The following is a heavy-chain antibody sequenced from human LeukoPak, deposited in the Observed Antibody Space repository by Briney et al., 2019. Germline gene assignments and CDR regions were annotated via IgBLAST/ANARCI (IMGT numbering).Heavy chain of an antibody. Sequence: GGSLRLSCAASGFTFSSYAMSWVRQAPGKGLEWVSAISGSGGSTYYADSVKGRFTISRDNSKNTLYLQMNSLRAEDTAVYYCAKDVTLPAQYDILTVRTDAFDIWGQGTMVTVSS. CDR3: AKDVTLPAQYDILTVRTDAFDI. V-gene: IGHV3-23*01. J-gene: IGHJ3*02. CDR1: GFTFSSYA. CDR2: ISGSGGST. D-gene: IGHD3-9*01.